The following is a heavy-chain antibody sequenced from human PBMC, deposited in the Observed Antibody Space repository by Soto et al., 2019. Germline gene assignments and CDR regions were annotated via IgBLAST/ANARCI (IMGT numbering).Heavy chain of an antibody. V-gene: IGHV3-21*01. J-gene: IGHJ6*02. CDR1: GFTFSSYS. Sequence: GGSLSLSCAASGFTFSSYSMNWFRQAPGAGLVWVSSISNRSSSIYYAHSVKGRFTLSGDNAKNSLYLQMNSLTAEDTAVYYWARDLSVEVRAAPCYGMDVWGQGTTVTVSS. CDR2: ISNRSSSI. D-gene: IGHD2-2*01. CDR3: ARDLSVEVRAAPCYGMDV.